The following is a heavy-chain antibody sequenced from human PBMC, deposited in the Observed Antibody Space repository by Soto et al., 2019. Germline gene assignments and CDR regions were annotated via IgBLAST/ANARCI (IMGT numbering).Heavy chain of an antibody. CDR1: GYTFPSYA. V-gene: IGHV1-3*01. Sequence: SVKVSCTASGYTFPSYAMNWVRLAPGQRLEWMGWINAGNGNTKYSQKFQGRVTMTEDTSTDTAYMELSSLRSEDTAVYYCATDLRYYYDSSGYYPYWGQGTLVSVSS. CDR3: ATDLRYYYDSSGYYPY. J-gene: IGHJ4*02. CDR2: INAGNGNT. D-gene: IGHD3-22*01.